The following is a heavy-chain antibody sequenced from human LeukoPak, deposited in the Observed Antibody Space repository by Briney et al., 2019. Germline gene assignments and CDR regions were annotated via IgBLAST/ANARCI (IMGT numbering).Heavy chain of an antibody. V-gene: IGHV3-30*03. CDR2: ISSDGSGK. J-gene: IGHJ5*01. CDR1: GFTFSSNG. D-gene: IGHD4-17*01. Sequence: SGGSLRLSCAPSGFTFSSNGMHWVRQAPAKGLEWVAIISSDGSGKYYAESVKGRFSISRDNAQKTLYLQMNSLRPEDTAVYFCARQKITVTVSLDSWGQGTLVTVSS. CDR3: ARQKITVTVSLDS.